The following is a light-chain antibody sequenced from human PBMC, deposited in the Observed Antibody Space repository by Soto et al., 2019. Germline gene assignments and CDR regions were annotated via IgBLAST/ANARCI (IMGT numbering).Light chain of an antibody. J-gene: IGKJ1*01. V-gene: IGKV1-39*01. CDR1: QSISSY. CDR2: AAS. CDR3: QQSYSTPWT. Sequence: SSPSASVGDRVTIACRASQSISSYLNWYQQKPGKAPKLLIYAASSLQSGVPSRFSGSGSGTDFTLTISSLQPEDFATYYCQQSYSTPWTFGQGTKVDIK.